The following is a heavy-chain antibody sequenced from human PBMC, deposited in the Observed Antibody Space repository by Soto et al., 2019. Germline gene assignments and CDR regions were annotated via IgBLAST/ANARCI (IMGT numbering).Heavy chain of an antibody. CDR1: GFTFSSYA. V-gene: IGHV3-23*01. Sequence: GGSLRLSCAASGFTFSSYAVSWVRQAPGKGLEWVSAISGSGGSTYYADSVKGRFTISRDNSKNTLYLQMNSLRAEDTAVYYCAKTFSADYDSSGYYYFDYWGQGTLVTVSS. CDR2: ISGSGGST. CDR3: AKTFSADYDSSGYYYFDY. J-gene: IGHJ4*02. D-gene: IGHD3-22*01.